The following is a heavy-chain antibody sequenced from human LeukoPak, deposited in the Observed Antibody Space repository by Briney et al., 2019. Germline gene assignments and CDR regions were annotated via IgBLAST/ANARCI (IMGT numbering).Heavy chain of an antibody. CDR1: GFTFSNYE. Sequence: GGSLRLSCAASGFTFSNYEMNWVRQAPGKGLEWVSYISSSGSTIYYADSVKGRFTISRDNAENSLYLQMNSLRAEDTAVYYCARRGRAFDYWGQGTLVTVSS. CDR2: ISSSGSTI. J-gene: IGHJ4*02. V-gene: IGHV3-48*03. CDR3: ARRGRAFDY.